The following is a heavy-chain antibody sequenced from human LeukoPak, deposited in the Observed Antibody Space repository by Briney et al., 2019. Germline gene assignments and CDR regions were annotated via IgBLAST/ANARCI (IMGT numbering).Heavy chain of an antibody. J-gene: IGHJ4*02. CDR3: ARGSYGESLDY. CDR2: INWNGGST. D-gene: IGHD4-17*01. V-gene: IGHV3-20*04. Sequence: GGSLRLSCAASGFTFDDYGMSWVRQAPGKGLEWVSGINWNGGSTGYADSVKGRFTISRDNAKNSLYLQVNSLRAEDTALYYCARGSYGESLDYWGQGTLVTVSS. CDR1: GFTFDDYG.